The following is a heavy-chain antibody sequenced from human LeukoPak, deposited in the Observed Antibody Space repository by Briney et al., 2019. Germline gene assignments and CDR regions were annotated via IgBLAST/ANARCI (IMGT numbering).Heavy chain of an antibody. Sequence: PGGSLRLSCAASGLTVSINYMSWVRQAPGKGLEWVSDIYRGGSTYYADSVKGRFTISRDNSKNTLYLQMKRLRAEDPAVNYCARDRSSYGMDVWGQGTTVTVSS. CDR3: ARDRSSYGMDV. CDR1: GLTVSINY. CDR2: IYRGGST. V-gene: IGHV3-53*01. D-gene: IGHD3-16*02. J-gene: IGHJ6*01.